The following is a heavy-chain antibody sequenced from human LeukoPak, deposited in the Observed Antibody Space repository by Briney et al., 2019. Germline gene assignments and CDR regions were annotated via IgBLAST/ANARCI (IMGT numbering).Heavy chain of an antibody. J-gene: IGHJ4*02. Sequence: PSETLSLTCTVSGGSISSSSYYWGWIRQPPGKGLEWIGSIYYSGSTYYNPSPKNRLTISVDTSKNQFSLKLSSVTAADTAVYYCARHNGDGYKPAHIDYWGQGTLVTVSS. D-gene: IGHD5-24*01. CDR2: IYYSGST. V-gene: IGHV4-39*01. CDR3: ARHNGDGYKPAHIDY. CDR1: GGSISSSSYY.